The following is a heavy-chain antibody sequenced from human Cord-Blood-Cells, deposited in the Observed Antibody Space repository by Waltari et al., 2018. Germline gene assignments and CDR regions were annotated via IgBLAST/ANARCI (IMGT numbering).Heavy chain of an antibody. CDR3: AGTSYSSSELDY. CDR2: INPNSGGT. CDR1: GYTFTGYY. J-gene: IGHJ4*02. V-gene: IGHV1-2*06. D-gene: IGHD6-6*01. Sequence: QVQLVQSGAEVKKPGASVKVSCKASGYTFTGYYMHWVRQAPGQGLEWMGRINPNSGGTNYVQKFQGRVTMTRDTSISTAYMELSRLRSDDTAVYYCAGTSYSSSELDYWGQGTLVTVSS.